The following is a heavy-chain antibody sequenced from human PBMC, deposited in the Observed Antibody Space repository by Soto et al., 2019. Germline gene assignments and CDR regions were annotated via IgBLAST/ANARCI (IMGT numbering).Heavy chain of an antibody. CDR3: ARLGRGLGFCGTDTCCGWFDP. J-gene: IGHJ5*02. V-gene: IGHV5-51*01. D-gene: IGHD2-21*01. CDR1: GYHFTSSW. CDR2: IFPDDSTT. Sequence: PVESLKISCTLSGYHFTSSWICLLPQMPVKVPWWMGLIFPDDSTTRYNPSFRGHVTMSVDQSISTAYLQWSSLKTSDSAIYYCARLGRGLGFCGTDTCCGWFDPWGQGTQVTVSS.